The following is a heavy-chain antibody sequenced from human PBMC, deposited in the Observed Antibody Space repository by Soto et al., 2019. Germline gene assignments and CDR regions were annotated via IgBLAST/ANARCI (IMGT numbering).Heavy chain of an antibody. Sequence: PSETLSLTCAVYGGSFSGYYWSWIRQPPGKGLEWIGEINHSGSTNYNPSLKSRVTISVDTSKNQFSLKLSSVTAADTAVYYCVRGPAIMVRGVRNGMDVWGQGTTVTVSS. D-gene: IGHD3-10*01. CDR1: GGSFSGYY. CDR3: VRGPAIMVRGVRNGMDV. J-gene: IGHJ6*02. CDR2: INHSGST. V-gene: IGHV4-34*01.